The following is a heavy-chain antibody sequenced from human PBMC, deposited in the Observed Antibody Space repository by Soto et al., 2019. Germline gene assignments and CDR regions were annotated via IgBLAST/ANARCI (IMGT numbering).Heavy chain of an antibody. V-gene: IGHV3-21*01. CDR1: GFTFTSYS. CDR3: ARRIDYGEDY. CDR2: ISSDSTYI. D-gene: IGHD3-16*01. J-gene: IGHJ4*02. Sequence: GGSLRLSCAASGFTFTSYSMNWVRQAPGKGLEWVSSISSDSTYIYYADSVKGRFTISRDNAKNSLHLQMNSLRAEDTAVYYCARRIDYGEDYWGQGTLVTVSS.